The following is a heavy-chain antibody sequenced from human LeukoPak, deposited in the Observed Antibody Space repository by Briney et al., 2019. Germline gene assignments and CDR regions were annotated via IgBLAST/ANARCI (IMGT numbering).Heavy chain of an antibody. J-gene: IGHJ4*02. CDR1: GFTFNNFG. CDR2: IRYDGSNK. V-gene: IGHV3-30*02. D-gene: IGHD3-3*01. Sequence: PGGSLRLSCAASGFTFNNFGMHWVRQAPGKGLEWVAFIRYDGSNKYYADSVEGRFTISRDNSKNTLYLQMNSLRAEDTAVYHCAKGEEGITIFGVVTSIDYWGQGTLGTVSS. CDR3: AKGEEGITIFGVVTSIDY.